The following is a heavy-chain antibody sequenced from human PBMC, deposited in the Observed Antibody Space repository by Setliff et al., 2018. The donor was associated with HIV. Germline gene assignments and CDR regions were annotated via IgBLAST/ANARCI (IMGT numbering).Heavy chain of an antibody. CDR1: GDSSSNDY. J-gene: IGHJ4*02. CDR3: ATHGAQ. Sequence: SETLSLTCTVSGDSSSNDYWTWVRQPPGKGLEWIGNIHTSGTTKYNPSLNSRVTISVDMSKSQFSLKLSSVTAADTAVYYCATHGAQWGQGTLVTVSS. V-gene: IGHV4-59*08. CDR2: IHTSGTT. D-gene: IGHD1-26*01.